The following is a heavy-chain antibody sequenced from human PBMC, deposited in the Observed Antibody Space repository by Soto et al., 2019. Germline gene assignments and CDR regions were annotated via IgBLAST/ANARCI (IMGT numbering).Heavy chain of an antibody. Sequence: SQTLSLTCAISGDRVSSNTASWYWIMQSPSRCLEWLGRTYFRSKWYNDYAVSVKSRIIINPDTSNNQFSLQLNSVTPEDTAVYFCAKGDNLGPKTGYAFDPWGQGIMVTVSS. CDR1: GDRVSSNTAS. D-gene: IGHD5-12*01. CDR2: TYFRSKWYN. CDR3: AKGDNLGPKTGYAFDP. J-gene: IGHJ5*02. V-gene: IGHV6-1*01.